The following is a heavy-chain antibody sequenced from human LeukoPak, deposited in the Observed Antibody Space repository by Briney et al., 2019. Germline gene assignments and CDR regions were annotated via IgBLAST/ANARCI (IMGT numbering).Heavy chain of an antibody. D-gene: IGHD3-10*01. Sequence: SQTLSLTCTVSGGSISSGGYYWSWIRQPPGKGLEWIGYIYYSGSTNYNPSLKSRDTISVDTSKNQFSLKLSSVTAADTAVYYCACYGSGSYNWFDPWGQGTLVTVSS. V-gene: IGHV4-61*08. CDR3: ACYGSGSYNWFDP. CDR2: IYYSGST. J-gene: IGHJ5*02. CDR1: GGSISSGGYY.